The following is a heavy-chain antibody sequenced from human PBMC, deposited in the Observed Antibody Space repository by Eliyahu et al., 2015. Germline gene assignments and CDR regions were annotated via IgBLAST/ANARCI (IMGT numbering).Heavy chain of an antibody. CDR1: GGSFSGYY. CDR3: ARGVVTAFDY. CDR2: INHSGST. Sequence: QVXLQQWGAGLLKPSETLSLTCXVYGGSFSGYYWSWXRXPPGKGLEWIGEINHSGSTNYNPSLKSRVTISVDTSKNQFSLKLSSVTAADTAVYYCARGVVTAFDYWGQGTLVTVSS. V-gene: IGHV4-34*01. D-gene: IGHD2-21*02. J-gene: IGHJ4*02.